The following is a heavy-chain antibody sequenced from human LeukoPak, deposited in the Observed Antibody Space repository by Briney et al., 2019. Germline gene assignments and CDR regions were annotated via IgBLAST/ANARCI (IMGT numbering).Heavy chain of an antibody. CDR1: GFTFGSYD. CDR3: AKEGDYGSNAGYYFDC. D-gene: IGHD4-23*01. V-gene: IGHV3-23*01. CDR2: ISGSGGST. J-gene: IGHJ4*02. Sequence: GGSLRLSCVASGFTFGSYDKSWVRQAPGKGLEWVSSISGSGGSTYYADSVKGRFTISRDNSKTTLYLQMNSLRAEDTAVYYCAKEGDYGSNAGYYFDCWGQGTLVTVSS.